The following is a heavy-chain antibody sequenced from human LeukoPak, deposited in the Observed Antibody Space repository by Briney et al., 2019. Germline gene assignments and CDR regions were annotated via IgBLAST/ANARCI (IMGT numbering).Heavy chain of an antibody. CDR1: GYTFTDYF. CDR2: IKHNTGGT. Sequence: APVRVSCKASGYTFTDYFTHRVRQAPGQRPEWMGWIKHNTGGTNYAQKFQGRLTMTRNRSISTTYMGLSRLRSDDTAVYYCAREYSSSSLYYWGQGTLVTVSS. J-gene: IGHJ4*02. CDR3: AREYSSSSLYY. V-gene: IGHV1-2*02. D-gene: IGHD6-6*01.